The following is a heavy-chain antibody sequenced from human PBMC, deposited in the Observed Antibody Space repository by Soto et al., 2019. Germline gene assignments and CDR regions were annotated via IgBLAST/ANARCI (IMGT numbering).Heavy chain of an antibody. V-gene: IGHV1-69*13. CDR3: ARPNRITMIEYYGMDV. D-gene: IGHD3-22*01. CDR1: GGTFSSYA. Sequence: SVKVSCKASGGTFSSYAISWVRQAPGQGLEWMGGIIPIFGTANYAQKFQGRVTITADESTSTAYMELSSLRSEDTAVYYCARPNRITMIEYYGMDVWGQGTTVTV. CDR2: IIPIFGTA. J-gene: IGHJ6*02.